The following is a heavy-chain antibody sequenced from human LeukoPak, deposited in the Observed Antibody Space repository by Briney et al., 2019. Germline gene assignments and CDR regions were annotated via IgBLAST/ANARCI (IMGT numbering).Heavy chain of an antibody. J-gene: IGHJ4*02. CDR1: GYSISSGYY. CDR2: IYHSGST. D-gene: IGHD6-6*01. CDR3: ATYGRYSSSSHYFDY. V-gene: IGHV4-38-2*01. Sequence: SETLSLTCAVSGYSISSGYYWGWIRQPPGKGLEWIGSIYHSGSTYYNPSLKSRVTISVDTSKNQFSLKLSSVTAADTAVYYCATYGRYSSSSHYFDYWGLGTLVTVSS.